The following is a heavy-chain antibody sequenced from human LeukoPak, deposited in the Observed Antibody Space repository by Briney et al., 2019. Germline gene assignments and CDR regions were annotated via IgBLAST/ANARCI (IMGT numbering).Heavy chain of an antibody. CDR1: GGSISSGGYY. Sequence: SETLSLTCTVSGGSISSGGYYWSWLRQHPGKGLEWVGYIYYSGSTYYNPSLKSRVTISVDTSKNQFSLKLSSVTAADTAVYYCARGIAAAGVQGSGWYGRPQSWMYYGMDLWGQRTTVTVPS. CDR3: ARGIAAAGVQGSGWYGRPQSWMYYGMDL. J-gene: IGHJ6*02. D-gene: IGHD6-13*01. V-gene: IGHV4-31*03. CDR2: IYYSGST.